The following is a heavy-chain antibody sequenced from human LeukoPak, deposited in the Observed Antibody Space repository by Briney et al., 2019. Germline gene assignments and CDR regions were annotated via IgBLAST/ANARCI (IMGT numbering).Heavy chain of an antibody. Sequence: PGGSLRLSCAAPGFTVSSNYMSWVRQAPGKGLEWVSVIYSGGSTYYADSVKGRFTISRDNSKNTLYLQMNSLRAEDTAVYYCARDRGSIAALYYMDVWGKGTTVTVSS. CDR2: IYSGGST. V-gene: IGHV3-53*01. D-gene: IGHD6-6*01. CDR3: ARDRGSIAALYYMDV. J-gene: IGHJ6*03. CDR1: GFTVSSNY.